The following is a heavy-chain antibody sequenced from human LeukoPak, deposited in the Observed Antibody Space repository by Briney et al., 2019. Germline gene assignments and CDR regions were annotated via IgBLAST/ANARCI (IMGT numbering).Heavy chain of an antibody. CDR1: TSR. Sequence: ASVKVSCKATSRISWVRQAPGQGLEWMGWIGTYGGDTYYAQKFQGRITVTTDTSTSTVYMELRNLRSDDTAVYYCARDLWNFYDDSGYNGDFDSWGQGTLVTVPS. CDR3: ARDLWNFYDDSGYNGDFDS. CDR2: IGTYGGDT. J-gene: IGHJ5*01. D-gene: IGHD3-22*01. V-gene: IGHV1-18*01.